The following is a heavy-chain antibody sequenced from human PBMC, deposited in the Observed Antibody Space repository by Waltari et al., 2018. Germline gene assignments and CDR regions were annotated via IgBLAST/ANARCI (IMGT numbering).Heavy chain of an antibody. V-gene: IGHV1-69*05. CDR2: IIPIFDTA. CDR1: GGTFSSYA. Sequence: QVQLVQSGAEVKKPGSSVKVSCKASGGTFSSYAISWVRQAPGQGLEWMGGIIPIFDTANYAHKVQVRVTITTDESTSTAYMELSSLRSEDTAVYYCARDKGVEMATTVFDYWGQGTLVTVSS. J-gene: IGHJ4*02. CDR3: ARDKGVEMATTVFDY. D-gene: IGHD5-12*01.